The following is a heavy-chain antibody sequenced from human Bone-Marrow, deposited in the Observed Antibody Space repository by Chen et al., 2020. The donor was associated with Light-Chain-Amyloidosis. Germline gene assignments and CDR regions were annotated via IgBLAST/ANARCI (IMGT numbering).Heavy chain of an antibody. CDR1: GGAFSGYY. Sequence: QVQLQQWGAGLLKPSETLSLTCAVDGGAFSGYYWSWTRQPPGKGLEWIGKINPRGSTNYNPSLTSRVTISLDTSKNLFSLKLSSVTAADTAVYCCASHCSGGRCYHGFQHWGQGTLVTVSS. J-gene: IGHJ1*01. CDR3: ASHCSGGRCYHGFQH. CDR2: INPRGST. V-gene: IGHV4-34*01. D-gene: IGHD2-15*01.